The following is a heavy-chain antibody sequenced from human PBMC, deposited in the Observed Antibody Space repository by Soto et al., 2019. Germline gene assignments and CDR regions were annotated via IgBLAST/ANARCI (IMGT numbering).Heavy chain of an antibody. CDR3: ARVLPYSSSWGT. J-gene: IGHJ5*02. Sequence: ASVKVSCKASGGTFSSYAISWVRQAPGQGLEWMGGIIPIFGTANYAQKFQGRVTITADESTSTAYMELSSLRSEDTAVYYCARVLPYSSSWGTWGQGTLVTVSS. CDR2: IIPIFGTA. CDR1: GGTFSSYA. V-gene: IGHV1-69*13. D-gene: IGHD6-6*01.